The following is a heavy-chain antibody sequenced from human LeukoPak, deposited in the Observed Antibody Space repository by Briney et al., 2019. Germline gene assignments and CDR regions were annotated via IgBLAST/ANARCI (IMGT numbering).Heavy chain of an antibody. CDR3: ARIATGGPLD. CDR1: GFPFSNYW. Sequence: GGSLRLSCAVSGFPFSNYWIHWVRQAPREELVWLSQINPDGTTTTYADAVKGRFTVSRDNVKNTLYLQMNSLSVEDTAIYYCARIATGGPLDWGQGTLVIVSS. D-gene: IGHD2-8*02. V-gene: IGHV3-74*01. CDR2: INPDGTTT. J-gene: IGHJ4*02.